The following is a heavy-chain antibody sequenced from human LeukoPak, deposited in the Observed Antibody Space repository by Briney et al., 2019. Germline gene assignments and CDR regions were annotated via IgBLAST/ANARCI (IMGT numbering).Heavy chain of an antibody. V-gene: IGHV4-61*08. Sequence: SETLSLTCTVSGGSISSGGYYWSWIRQHPGKGLEWIGYIYYSGSTNYNPSLKSRVTISVDTSKNQFSLKLSSVTAADTAVYYCARASSRRGSPFDYWGQGTLVTVSS. D-gene: IGHD2-15*01. CDR3: ARASSRRGSPFDY. CDR2: IYYSGST. J-gene: IGHJ4*02. CDR1: GGSISSGGYY.